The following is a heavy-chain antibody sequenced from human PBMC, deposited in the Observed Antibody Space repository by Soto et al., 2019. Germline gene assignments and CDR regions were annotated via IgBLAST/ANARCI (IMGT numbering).Heavy chain of an antibody. J-gene: IGHJ5*02. CDR1: DGSIVSINC. Sequence: SHSWRVADGSIVSINCWRFISQPPGKGLEWIGEIYHSGSTNYNPSLKSRVTISVDTSKNQFSLKLTSVTAADTAVYYCASVLLVGPTEYPSWGQGTLVTVSS. V-gene: IGHV4-4*02. D-gene: IGHD1-26*01. CDR3: ASVLLVGPTEYPS. CDR2: IYHSGST.